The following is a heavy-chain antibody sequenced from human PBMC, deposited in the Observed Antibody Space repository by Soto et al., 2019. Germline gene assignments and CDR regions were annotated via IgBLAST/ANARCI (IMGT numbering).Heavy chain of an antibody. D-gene: IGHD2-2*01. CDR3: ARDGCSSTSCYGWYSSGWYYFDY. V-gene: IGHV1-18*01. J-gene: IGHJ4*02. CDR1: GYTFTSYG. Sequence: ASVKVSCKASGYTFTSYGISWVRQAPGQGLEWMGWISAYNGNTNYAQKLQGRVTMTTDTSTSTAYMELRSLRSDDTAVYYCARDGCSSTSCYGWYSSGWYYFDYWGQGTLVTVSS. CDR2: ISAYNGNT.